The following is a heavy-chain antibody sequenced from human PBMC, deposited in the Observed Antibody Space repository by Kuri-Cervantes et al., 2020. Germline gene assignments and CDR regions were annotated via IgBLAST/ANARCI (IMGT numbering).Heavy chain of an antibody. D-gene: IGHD3-10*01. CDR1: GGSISSSNW. J-gene: IGHJ4*02. Sequence: SETLSLTCAVSGGSISSSNWWSWVRQPPGKGLEWIGEIYHSGSTNYNPSLKSRVTLSVDTSKTQFSLKLSSVTAADTAVYYCAGGSGSYSQTYIDYWGQGTLVTVSS. V-gene: IGHV4-4*02. CDR3: AGGSGSYSQTYIDY. CDR2: IYHSGST.